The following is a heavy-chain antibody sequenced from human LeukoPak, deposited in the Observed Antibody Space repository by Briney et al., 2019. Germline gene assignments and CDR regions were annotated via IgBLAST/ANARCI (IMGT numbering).Heavy chain of an antibody. CDR2: IYYSGRT. D-gene: IGHD1-26*01. Sequence: SETLSLTCTGPGGSISSYYWSWIRQPPWEGLEWLGNIYYSGRTNYNPSLKSRVTISVDTSKNQFSLKMSSVTAADTAVYYCARTGGSYSSPFEYWGQGTLVTVSS. J-gene: IGHJ4*02. V-gene: IGHV4-59*01. CDR3: ARTGGSYSSPFEY. CDR1: GGSISSYY.